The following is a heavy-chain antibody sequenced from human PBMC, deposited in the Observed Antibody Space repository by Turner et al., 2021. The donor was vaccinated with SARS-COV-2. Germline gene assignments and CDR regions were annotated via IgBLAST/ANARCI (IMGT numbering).Heavy chain of an antibody. CDR2: INPKSGDT. J-gene: IGHJ4*02. V-gene: IGHV1-2*02. CDR1: GYTFSAYN. D-gene: IGHD6-19*01. Sequence: QGQMVRSGTEVKRPGASVKVSCETSGYTFSAYNIHWVRQAPGQGLEWMAWINPKSGDTEFAQKFQGRVTVTRDMSISTAYMGLNNLRSDDTAVYYCARVGGSGWYGSWGQGTLVTVSS. CDR3: ARVGGSGWYGS.